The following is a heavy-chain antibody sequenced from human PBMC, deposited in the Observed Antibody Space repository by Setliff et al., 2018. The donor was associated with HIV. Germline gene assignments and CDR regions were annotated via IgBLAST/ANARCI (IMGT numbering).Heavy chain of an antibody. Sequence: ASVKVSCKASGYTFTSFDINWVRQATGQGLEWMGWMSPNSGYTVYAEKFQGRVTMTSSTSISTAYMELSNLGSDDSAVYFCATVSYYHDRGAYLGVFDNWGPGTLVTVSS. CDR2: MSPNSGYT. CDR3: ATVSYYHDRGAYLGVFDN. D-gene: IGHD3-16*01. J-gene: IGHJ4*02. V-gene: IGHV1-8*02. CDR1: GYTFTSFD.